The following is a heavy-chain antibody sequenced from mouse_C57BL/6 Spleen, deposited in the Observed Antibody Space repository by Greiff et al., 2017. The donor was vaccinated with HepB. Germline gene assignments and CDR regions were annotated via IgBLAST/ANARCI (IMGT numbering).Heavy chain of an antibody. V-gene: IGHV3-6*01. CDR1: GYSITSGYY. D-gene: IGHD1-1*01. J-gene: IGHJ2*01. CDR2: ISYDGSN. CDR3: ARGADYYGSTYEDYFDY. Sequence: EVQLVESGPGLVKPSQSLSLTCSVTGYSITSGYYWNWIRQFPGNKREWMGYISYDGSNNYNPSLKNRIPITRDTSKNQFSLKLNSVTTEDTATYYGARGADYYGSTYEDYFDYLGQGTTLTVSS.